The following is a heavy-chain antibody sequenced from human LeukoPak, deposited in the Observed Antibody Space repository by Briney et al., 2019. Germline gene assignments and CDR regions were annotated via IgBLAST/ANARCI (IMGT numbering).Heavy chain of an antibody. D-gene: IGHD3-10*01. V-gene: IGHV1-2*02. CDR2: INPNSGGT. CDR1: GYTFTGYY. J-gene: IGHJ4*02. Sequence: GASVKVSCKASGYTFTGYYMHWVRQAPGQGLEWMGWINPNSGGTNYAQKFQGRVTMTRDTSISTAYMELSRLRSDDTAVYYCARGGPMVRGVIPFPFDYWGQGTLVTVSS. CDR3: ARGGPMVRGVIPFPFDY.